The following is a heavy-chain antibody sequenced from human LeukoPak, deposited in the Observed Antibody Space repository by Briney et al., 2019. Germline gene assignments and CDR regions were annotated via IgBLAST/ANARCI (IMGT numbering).Heavy chain of an antibody. V-gene: IGHV7-4-1*02. CDR3: ARGSDPDYYDTSGYYYY. Sequence: ASVNVSCTASGYTFTSYAMNWVRQAPGQGLEWMGWINTNTGNPTYAQGFTGRFVFSLDTSVSTAYLQISSLKAEDTAVYYCARGSDPDYYDTSGYYYYWGQGTLVTVSS. CDR2: INTNTGNP. D-gene: IGHD3-22*01. CDR1: GYTFTSYA. J-gene: IGHJ4*02.